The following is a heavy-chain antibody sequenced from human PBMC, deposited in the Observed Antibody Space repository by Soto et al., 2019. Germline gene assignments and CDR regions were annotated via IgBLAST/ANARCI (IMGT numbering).Heavy chain of an antibody. V-gene: IGHV3-30-3*01. CDR3: ARDRSVYNFWSAHCGTGGMDV. D-gene: IGHD3-3*01. CDR1: GFTFSSYA. CDR2: ISYDGSNK. J-gene: IGHJ6*02. Sequence: GGSLRLSCAASGFTFSSYAMHWVRQAPGKGLEWVAVISYDGSNKYYADSVKGRFTISRDNSKNTLYLQMNSLIAEDTAVYYCARDRSVYNFWSAHCGTGGMDVWGQGTTVTVSS.